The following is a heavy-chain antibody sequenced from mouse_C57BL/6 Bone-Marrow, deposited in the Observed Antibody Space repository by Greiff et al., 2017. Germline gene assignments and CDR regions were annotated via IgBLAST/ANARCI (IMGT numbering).Heavy chain of an antibody. CDR1: GYAFTNYL. V-gene: IGHV1-54*01. D-gene: IGHD2-4*01. J-gene: IGHJ4*01. CDR2: INPGSGGT. Sequence: VQLQQSGAELVRPGTSVKVSCKASGYAFTNYLIEWVKQRPGQGLEWIGVINPGSGGTNYNEKFKGKATLTADKSSSTAYMQLSSLTSEDSAVYYCARSYDYDDYTMDYWGQGTSVTVSS. CDR3: ARSYDYDDYTMDY.